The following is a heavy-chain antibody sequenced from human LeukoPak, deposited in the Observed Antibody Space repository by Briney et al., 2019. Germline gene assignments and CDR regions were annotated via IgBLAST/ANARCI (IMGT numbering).Heavy chain of an antibody. Sequence: GGSLRLSCAASGFTFEDYGMAWVRQAPGKGLDWVSAINWSGSSTGYADSVKGRFTMSRDNAKKSLYLQMNSLRAEDTAFYYCGRWTVLRGVVIGAGGFSDYLGQGTLVTVSS. V-gene: IGHV3-20*04. CDR3: GRWTVLRGVVIGAGGFSDY. CDR2: INWSGSST. D-gene: IGHD3-10*01. CDR1: GFTFEDYG. J-gene: IGHJ4*02.